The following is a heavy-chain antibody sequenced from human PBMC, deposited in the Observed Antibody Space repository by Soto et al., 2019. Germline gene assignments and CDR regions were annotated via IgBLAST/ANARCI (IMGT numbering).Heavy chain of an antibody. D-gene: IGHD6-19*01. CDR2: IGFTGDA. Sequence: EVQLEESGGGLVQPGGSLRLSCAGSGFILSSHDMHWVRQVTGNGLEWVSAIGFTGDAYYSDSVKGRFTISRENAKNSLDLQSSSLRVEDTAVYYCARALAVGAPRLRAFSLWGLGTMVTVSS. CDR3: ARALAVGAPRLRAFSL. J-gene: IGHJ3*01. CDR1: GFILSSHD. V-gene: IGHV3-13*01.